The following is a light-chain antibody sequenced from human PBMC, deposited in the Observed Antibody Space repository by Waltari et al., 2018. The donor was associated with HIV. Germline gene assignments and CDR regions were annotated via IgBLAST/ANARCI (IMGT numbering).Light chain of an antibody. CDR1: QTINTW. J-gene: IGKJ1*01. CDR3: QQYSSFWT. CDR2: KAS. V-gene: IGKV1-5*03. Sequence: DILMSQSPSNLSASIGDRVTITCRASQTINTWLALYHQKPGGAPQLLIYKASTLENGVPSRFSGSGSGTEFTLTISRLQPEDVGFYYCQQYSSFWTFGHGTKVQVK.